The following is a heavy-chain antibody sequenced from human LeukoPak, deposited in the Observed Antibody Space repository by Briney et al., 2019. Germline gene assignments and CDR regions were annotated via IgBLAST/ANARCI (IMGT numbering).Heavy chain of an antibody. D-gene: IGHD3-10*01. CDR3: ARGLPHGSGSYYTRGIYFDY. Sequence: SETLSLTCTVSGGSISTYYWSWIRQPPGKGLEWSGYIHYTGSTSYNPSLKSRVTMSLDASKNQFSLELNSVTPADTAVYYCARGLPHGSGSYYTRGIYFDYWGQGTLVTVSS. V-gene: IGHV4-59*01. CDR2: IHYTGST. J-gene: IGHJ4*02. CDR1: GGSISTYY.